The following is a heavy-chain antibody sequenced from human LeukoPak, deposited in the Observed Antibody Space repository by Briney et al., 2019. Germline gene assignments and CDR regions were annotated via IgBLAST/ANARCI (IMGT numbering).Heavy chain of an antibody. J-gene: IGHJ5*02. CDR3: ARPGKYCSSTRCYGLDEYNWFNP. D-gene: IGHD2-2*01. CDR2: INHSGST. Sequence: SETLSLTCAVYGGSFSGYYWSWIRQPPGKGLEWIGEINHSGSTNYNPSLKSRVTISVDTSKNQFSLKLSSVTAADTAVYYCARPGKYCSSTRCYGLDEYNWFNPWGQGTLVTVSS. V-gene: IGHV4-34*01. CDR1: GGSFSGYY.